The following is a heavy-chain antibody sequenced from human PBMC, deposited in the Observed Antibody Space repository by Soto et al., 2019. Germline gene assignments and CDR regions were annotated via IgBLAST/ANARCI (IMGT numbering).Heavy chain of an antibody. Sequence: QVQVQESGPGLVKPSQTLSLTCTVSGDSITSGGYYWSWIRQHPGKGLEWIGYIYYSGSTYYNPSLKSRVTISVDTSKNQFSLKLSSVTVADTAVYYCAGGGNPSPYFDYWGQGTLVTVSS. J-gene: IGHJ4*02. V-gene: IGHV4-31*03. CDR1: GDSITSGGYY. CDR2: IYYSGST. D-gene: IGHD2-15*01. CDR3: AGGGNPSPYFDY.